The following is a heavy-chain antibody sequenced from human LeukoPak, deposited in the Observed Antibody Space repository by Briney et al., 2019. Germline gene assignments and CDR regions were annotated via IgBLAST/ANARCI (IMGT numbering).Heavy chain of an antibody. J-gene: IGHJ4*02. Sequence: ASVKVSCKASGYTFPNYDITWVRQAPGQGLEWMGWISPYNGNTNYAQKLQGRVTMTTDTSTSTAYMELRSLGSDDTAVYYCARTQTDSSSWYGDYWAQGTLVTVSS. CDR1: GYTFPNYD. CDR2: ISPYNGNT. CDR3: ARTQTDSSSWYGDY. D-gene: IGHD6-13*01. V-gene: IGHV1-18*01.